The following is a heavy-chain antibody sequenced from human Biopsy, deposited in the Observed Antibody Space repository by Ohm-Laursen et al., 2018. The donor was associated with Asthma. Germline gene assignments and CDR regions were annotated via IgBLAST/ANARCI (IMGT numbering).Heavy chain of an antibody. CDR1: GGTFNTYV. CDR2: INSVLGTT. CDR3: ARKAGSCISRTCYSLDF. D-gene: IGHD2-2*01. V-gene: IGHV1-69*01. Sequence: SSVNVSCKSLGGTFNTYVIGWARQAPGQGLEWMGGINSVLGTTTYPQKFQDRVTITADDSTSTVYMELSSLRSEDTAVYYCARKAGSCISRTCYSLDFWGQGTLVTVSS. J-gene: IGHJ4*02.